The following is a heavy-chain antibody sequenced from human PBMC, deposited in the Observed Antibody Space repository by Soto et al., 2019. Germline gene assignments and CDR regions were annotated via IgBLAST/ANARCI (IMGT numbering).Heavy chain of an antibody. CDR2: IIPILGIA. D-gene: IGHD2-8*02. CDR3: AREGDNIVLAG. Sequence: QVQLVQSGAEVKKPGSSVKVSCKASGGTFSSYTISWVRQAPGQGLEWMGRIIPILGIANYAQKFQGRVTITAVKSTSTAYMELSSLRSEDTAVYYCAREGDNIVLAGWGQGTLVTVSS. V-gene: IGHV1-69*08. J-gene: IGHJ4*02. CDR1: GGTFSSYT.